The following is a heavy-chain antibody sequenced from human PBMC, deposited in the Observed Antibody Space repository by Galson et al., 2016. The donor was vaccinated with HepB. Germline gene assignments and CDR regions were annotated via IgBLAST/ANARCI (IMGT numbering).Heavy chain of an antibody. D-gene: IGHD3-22*01. CDR2: INKGGENT. Sequence: SLRLSCAASGFTFSFYWMHWVRQAPGKGLEWVSTINKGGENTHYADSVNGRFIISRDNSENTVSLQMNSLRAEDTAVYYCARDPADYGFSGSTIDYWGQGSLVTVSS. CDR1: GFTFSFYW. J-gene: IGHJ4*02. V-gene: IGHV3-23*01. CDR3: ARDPADYGFSGSTIDY.